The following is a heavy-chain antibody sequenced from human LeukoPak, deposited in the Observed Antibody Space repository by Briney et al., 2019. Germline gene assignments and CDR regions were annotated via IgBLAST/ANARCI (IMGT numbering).Heavy chain of an antibody. J-gene: IGHJ4*02. V-gene: IGHV3-30*02. CDR3: AKVIGDCSGTSCLLFDY. CDR2: VRYDGTKK. CDR1: GFTFSNYG. D-gene: IGHD2-2*01. Sequence: GGSLRLSCAASGFTFSNYGMHWVRQAPGKGLQWLAYVRYDGTKKFYAESVTGRFTISRDNSENTVYLQMDSLRVEDTAVYYCAKVIGDCSGTSCLLFDYWGQGTLVTVAS.